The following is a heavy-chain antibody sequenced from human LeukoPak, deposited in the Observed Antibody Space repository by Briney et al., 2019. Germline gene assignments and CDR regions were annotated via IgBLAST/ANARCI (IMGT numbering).Heavy chain of an antibody. CDR3: ARTPWELDAFDI. J-gene: IGHJ3*02. V-gene: IGHV3-21*01. CDR1: GFTFSSYS. D-gene: IGHD1-26*01. Sequence: PGGSLRLSCAASGFTFSSYSMNWVRQAPGKGLEWVSSISSSSSYIYYADSVKGRFTISRDNAKNPLYLQMNSLRAEDTAVYYCARTPWELDAFDIWGQGTMVTVSS. CDR2: ISSSSSYI.